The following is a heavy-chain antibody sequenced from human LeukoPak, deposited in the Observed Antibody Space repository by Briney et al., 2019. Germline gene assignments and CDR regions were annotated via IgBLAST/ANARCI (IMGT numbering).Heavy chain of an antibody. D-gene: IGHD1-26*01. Sequence: GGSLRLSCAASGFTFSSYSMNWVRQAPGKGLEWVSYISSSSSTIYYADSVKGRFTISRDNAKNSLYLQMNSLRAEDTAVYYCATAEWKLPLDYWGQGTLVTVSS. V-gene: IGHV3-48*04. CDR2: ISSSSSTI. CDR1: GFTFSSYS. J-gene: IGHJ4*02. CDR3: ATAEWKLPLDY.